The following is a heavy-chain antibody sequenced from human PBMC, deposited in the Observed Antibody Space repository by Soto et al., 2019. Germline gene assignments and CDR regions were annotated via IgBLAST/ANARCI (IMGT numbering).Heavy chain of an antibody. J-gene: IGHJ6*02. CDR2: IYYSGST. D-gene: IGHD3-10*01. CDR1: GVSISSYY. Sequence: SETLSLTCTVSGVSISSYYWSWIRQPPGKGLEWIGYIYYSGSTNYNPSLKSRVTISVDTSKNQFSLKLSSVTAADTAVYYCARDQEDYYGSGSYWSMDVWGQGTTVTVSS. CDR3: ARDQEDYYGSGSYWSMDV. V-gene: IGHV4-59*01.